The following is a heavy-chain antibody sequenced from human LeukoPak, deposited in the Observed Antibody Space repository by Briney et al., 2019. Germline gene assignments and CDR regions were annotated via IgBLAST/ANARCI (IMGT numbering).Heavy chain of an antibody. D-gene: IGHD6-13*01. CDR2: ISSSSSYI. CDR1: GFTFSSYS. Sequence: GGSLRLSCAASGFTFSSYSMNWVRQAPGKGLEWVSSISSSSSYIYYADSVKGRFTISRDNANNSLYLQMNSLRAEDTAVYYCARLYSSSWYHGYWGQGTLVTVSS. J-gene: IGHJ4*02. V-gene: IGHV3-21*01. CDR3: ARLYSSSWYHGY.